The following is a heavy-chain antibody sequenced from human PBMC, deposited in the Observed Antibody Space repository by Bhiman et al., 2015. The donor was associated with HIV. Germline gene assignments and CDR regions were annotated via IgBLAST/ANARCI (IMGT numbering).Heavy chain of an antibody. CDR3: ARSKLQFLAPDAFDI. Sequence: QVQLVESGGGVVQPGGSLRLACATSGFTFRRYGMHWVRQAPGKGLEWVSTLYSSGNTYYADSVKGRFTISRDSSKNTLYLQIDTLKAEDTAVYYCARSKLQFLAPDAFDIWGQGTMVTVSS. V-gene: IGHV3-NL1*01. D-gene: IGHD5-24*01. CDR2: LYSSGNT. J-gene: IGHJ3*02. CDR1: GFTFRRYG.